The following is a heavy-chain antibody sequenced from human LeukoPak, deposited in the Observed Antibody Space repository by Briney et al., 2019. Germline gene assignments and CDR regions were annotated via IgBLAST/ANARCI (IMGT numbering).Heavy chain of an antibody. Sequence: GGSLRLSCEASGFTISSNYMSWVRQAPGTGLEWVSAIYGGGSTYYADSVKGRFTISRDNSRNTLYLQMNSLRTEDTAVYYCARRIQYYYDSSGSGAFDIWGQGTMVTVSS. CDR2: IYGGGST. V-gene: IGHV3-66*02. D-gene: IGHD3-22*01. J-gene: IGHJ3*02. CDR1: GFTISSNY. CDR3: ARRIQYYYDSSGSGAFDI.